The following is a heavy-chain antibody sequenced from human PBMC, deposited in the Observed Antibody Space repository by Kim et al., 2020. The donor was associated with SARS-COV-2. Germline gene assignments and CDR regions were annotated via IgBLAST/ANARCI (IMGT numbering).Heavy chain of an antibody. CDR2: ISSDSTTI. Sequence: GGSLRLSCAASGFTFSDYYMSWIRQAPGKGLEWVAYISSDSTTIWYADPVKGRFTVSRDNAKKALYLQMNSLRAEDTAVYYCARDNGWVVDYWGQGTLAT. CDR3: ARDNGWVVDY. CDR1: GFTFSDYY. J-gene: IGHJ4*02. V-gene: IGHV3-11*04. D-gene: IGHD6-19*01.